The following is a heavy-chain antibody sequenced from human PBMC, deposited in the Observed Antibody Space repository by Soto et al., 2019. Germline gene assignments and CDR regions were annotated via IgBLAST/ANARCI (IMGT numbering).Heavy chain of an antibody. D-gene: IGHD5-18*01. V-gene: IGHV4-59*01. Sequence: SETLSLTCTFSVGSISSYYWSWIRQPPGKGLEWIGYIYYSGSTNYNPSLKSRVTISVDTSKNQFSLKLSSVTAADTAVYYCARMNWIQPYYFDYWGQGTLVTVSS. CDR3: ARMNWIQPYYFDY. J-gene: IGHJ4*02. CDR2: IYYSGST. CDR1: VGSISSYY.